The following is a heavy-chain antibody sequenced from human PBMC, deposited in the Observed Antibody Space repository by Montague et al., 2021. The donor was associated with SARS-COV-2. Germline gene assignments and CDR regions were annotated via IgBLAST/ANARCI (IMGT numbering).Heavy chain of an antibody. D-gene: IGHD6-19*01. CDR3: ARVVSNGWTFDY. J-gene: IGHJ4*02. V-gene: IGHV3-7*03. CDR2: ISQDVSEE. Sequence: SLRLSCAASGFTFSAYWMTWVRQAPGKGLGWVASISQDVSEENXXXSXKGRFTISRDNAKSSLYLQMNSLRAEDTAVFYCARVVSNGWTFDYWGQGTLVTVSS. CDR1: GFTFSAYW.